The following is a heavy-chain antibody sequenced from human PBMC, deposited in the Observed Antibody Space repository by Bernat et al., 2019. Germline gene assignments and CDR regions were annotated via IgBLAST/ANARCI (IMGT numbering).Heavy chain of an antibody. CDR2: IYYSGST. D-gene: IGHD3-3*01. J-gene: IGHJ5*02. CDR1: GGSISSSSYY. V-gene: IGHV4-39*01. CDR3: ARTYYDFWSGYYPNNWFDP. Sequence: QLQLQESGPGLVKPSETLSLTCTVSGGSISSSSYYWGWIRQPPGKGLEWIGSIYYSGSTYYNPSLKSRVTISVDTSKDQLSLELGSVTAADTAVYYCARTYYDFWSGYYPNNWFDPWGQGTLVTVSS.